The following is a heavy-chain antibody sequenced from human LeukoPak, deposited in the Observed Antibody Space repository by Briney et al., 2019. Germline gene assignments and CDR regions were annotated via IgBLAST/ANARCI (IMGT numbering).Heavy chain of an antibody. CDR2: MYYTGST. Sequence: SETLSLTCTVSGGSVSSSSYYWGWIRQPPGKGLEWIVSMYYTGSTYYNPSLKSRVTISVDTSKNQFSLKLSSVTAADTAVYYCARHVGYYDTTGNFRDYWGQGTLVTVSS. J-gene: IGHJ4*02. D-gene: IGHD3-22*01. V-gene: IGHV4-39*01. CDR3: ARHVGYYDTTGNFRDY. CDR1: GGSVSSSSYY.